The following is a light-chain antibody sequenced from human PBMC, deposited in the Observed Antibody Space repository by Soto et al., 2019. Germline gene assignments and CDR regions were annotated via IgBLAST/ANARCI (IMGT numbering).Light chain of an antibody. CDR2: EVN. Sequence: QSALIQLASVSGSPGQSLIISCTGTGGDFGSSTYVSWYQQHSDKAPKVVIYEVNKRPSGVSSRFSGAKSGSTASLTISGLQGDDEATYFCSSYTTTNSWVFGGGTKVTVL. V-gene: IGLV2-14*01. J-gene: IGLJ3*02. CDR1: GGDFGSSTY. CDR3: SSYTTTNSWV.